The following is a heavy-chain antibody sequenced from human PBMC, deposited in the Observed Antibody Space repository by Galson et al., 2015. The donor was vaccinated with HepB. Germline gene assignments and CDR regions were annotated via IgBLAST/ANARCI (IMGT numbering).Heavy chain of an antibody. V-gene: IGHV1-46*01. CDR1: GYTFTSYY. Sequence: SVKVSCKASGYTFTSYYMHWVRQAPGQGLEWMGIINPSGGSTSYAQKFQGRVTMTRDTSTSTVYMELSSLKASDTAMYYCARGLSEYDAFDIWGQGTMVTVSS. CDR3: ARGLSEYDAFDI. CDR2: INPSGGST. J-gene: IGHJ3*02. D-gene: IGHD1-14*01.